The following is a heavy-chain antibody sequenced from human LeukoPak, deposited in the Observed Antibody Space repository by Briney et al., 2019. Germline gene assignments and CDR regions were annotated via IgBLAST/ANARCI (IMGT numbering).Heavy chain of an antibody. J-gene: IGHJ6*02. CDR1: GFTFDDYA. CDR2: ISWNSGSI. CDR3: ARVGYLYGMDV. V-gene: IGHV3-9*01. D-gene: IGHD5-18*01. Sequence: PGRSLRLSCAASGFTFDDYAMHWVRQAPGKGLEWVSGISWNSGSIGYADSVKGRFTISRDNAKNSLYLQMNSLRAEDTALYYCARVGYLYGMDVWGQGTTVTVSS.